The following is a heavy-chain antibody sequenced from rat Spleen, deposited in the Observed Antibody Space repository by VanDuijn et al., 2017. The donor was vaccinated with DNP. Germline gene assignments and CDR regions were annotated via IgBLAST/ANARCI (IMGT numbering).Heavy chain of an antibody. J-gene: IGHJ2*01. Sequence: EVQLVESGGGLVQPGRSLKLSCAASGFTFSNYGMAWVRQAPTKGLEWVASIGSGGNHAYYRDSVKGRFTISRDNAKSTLYLQMNSLRSEDMATYYCARWYNSGYYFDYWGHGVMVTVSS. CDR2: IGSGGNHA. CDR1: GFTFSNYG. V-gene: IGHV5S13*01. D-gene: IGHD4-3*01. CDR3: ARWYNSGYYFDY.